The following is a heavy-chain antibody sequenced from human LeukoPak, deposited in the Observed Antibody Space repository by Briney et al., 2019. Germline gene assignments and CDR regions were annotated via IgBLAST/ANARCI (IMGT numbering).Heavy chain of an antibody. D-gene: IGHD5-18*01. V-gene: IGHV1-69*01. CDR3: AREGPEKQQLYGYDNYYYYMDV. CDR1: GGTFSSYA. Sequence: SVTISCKASGGTFSSYAISWVGQAPRQGLEWMGGIITIFGTANSAHNFQVRVTIPAVESTSTAYLELSSLRSEDTAVYYCAREGPEKQQLYGYDNYYYYMDVWGKGTTVTVSS. J-gene: IGHJ6*03. CDR2: IITIFGTA.